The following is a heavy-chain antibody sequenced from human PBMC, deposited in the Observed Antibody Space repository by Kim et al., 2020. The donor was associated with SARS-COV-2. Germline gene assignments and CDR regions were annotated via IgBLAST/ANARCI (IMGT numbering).Heavy chain of an antibody. D-gene: IGHD5-18*01. CDR1: GTSISSYY. Sequence: SETLSLTCTVSGTSISSYYWSWIRQPPGKGLEWIGYVHYSGTTNYNPSLKIRVTMSVDTSKNQFSLKLSSVAAADTAMYYCARVRGHQRVTLYYFDNWGQGTLVTVSS. CDR3: ARVRGHQRVTLYYFDN. V-gene: IGHV4-59*13. CDR2: VHYSGTT. J-gene: IGHJ4*02.